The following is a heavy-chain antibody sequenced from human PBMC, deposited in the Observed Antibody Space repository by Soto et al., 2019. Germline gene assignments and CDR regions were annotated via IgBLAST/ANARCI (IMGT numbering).Heavy chain of an antibody. V-gene: IGHV4-39*01. J-gene: IGHJ4*02. CDR1: GGSISSSSYY. Sequence: SETLSLTCTVSGGSISSSSYYWGWIRQPPGKGLEWIGNVFYRGSTYYNPSLKSRVTISVDTSKNQFSLKLSSVTAADTAVYYCARLRDYDYGDSLIDYWGQGTLVTVSS. CDR3: ARLRDYDYGDSLIDY. D-gene: IGHD4-17*01. CDR2: VFYRGST.